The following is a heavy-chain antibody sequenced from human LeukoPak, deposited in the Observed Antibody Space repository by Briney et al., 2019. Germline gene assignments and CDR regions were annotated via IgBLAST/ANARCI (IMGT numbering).Heavy chain of an antibody. CDR3: ARGYSRRTRGYWFDP. V-gene: IGHV1-69*05. D-gene: IGHD1-14*01. Sequence: GASVKVSCKASGGTFSSYAISWVRQAPGQGLEWMGGIIPIFGTANYAQKFQGRVTITTDESTSTAYMELSSLRSEDTAVYYCARGYSRRTRGYWFDPWGQGTLVTVSS. J-gene: IGHJ5*02. CDR1: GGTFSSYA. CDR2: IIPIFGTA.